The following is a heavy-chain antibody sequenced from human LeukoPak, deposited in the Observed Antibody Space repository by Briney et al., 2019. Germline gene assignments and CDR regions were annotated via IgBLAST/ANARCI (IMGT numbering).Heavy chain of an antibody. CDR2: IYNDNT. CDR1: GFTFSSYT. D-gene: IGHD4/OR15-4a*01. Sequence: GGSLRLSCAASGFTFSSYTMSWVRQAPGKGLEWVSFIYNDNTHYSDSVKGRFTIQMNSLRAEDTAVYYCARRAGAYSHPYDYWGQGTLVTVSS. J-gene: IGHJ4*02. V-gene: IGHV3-53*01. CDR3: ARRAGAYSHPYDY.